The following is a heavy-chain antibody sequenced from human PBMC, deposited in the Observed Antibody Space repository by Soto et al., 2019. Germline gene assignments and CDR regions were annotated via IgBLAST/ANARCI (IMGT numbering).Heavy chain of an antibody. J-gene: IGHJ3*02. D-gene: IGHD2-21*02. V-gene: IGHV5-51*01. CDR2: IYPGDSDT. CDR1: GYSFTSYW. CDR3: ARRCRGGDCYAAFDI. Sequence: GETLKISCKGSGYSFTSYWIGWVRQMPGKGLEWMGIIYPGDSDTRYSPSFQGQVTISADKSISTAYLQWSSLKASDTAMYYCARRCRGGDCYAAFDIWGQGTMVTV.